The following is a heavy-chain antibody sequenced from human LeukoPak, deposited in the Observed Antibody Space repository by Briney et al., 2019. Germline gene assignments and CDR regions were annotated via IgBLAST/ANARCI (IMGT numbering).Heavy chain of an antibody. Sequence: TGGSLRLSCAASGFTFSSYSVNWVRQAPGKGLEWVSSISSSSSYIYYADSVKGRFTISRDNAKNSLYLQMNSLRAEDTAVYYCARETVPGYYYMDVWGKGTTVTVSS. J-gene: IGHJ6*03. CDR2: ISSSSSYI. CDR1: GFTFSSYS. CDR3: ARETVPGYYYMDV. V-gene: IGHV3-21*01. D-gene: IGHD3-10*01.